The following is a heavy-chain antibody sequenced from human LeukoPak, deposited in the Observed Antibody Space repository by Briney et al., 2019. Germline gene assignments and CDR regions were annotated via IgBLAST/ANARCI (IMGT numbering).Heavy chain of an antibody. CDR3: ARVLFGSTSTSGMDV. CDR2: IIPIFGTA. D-gene: IGHD2-2*01. J-gene: IGHJ6*02. CDR1: GGTFSSYA. Sequence: ASVKVSCKAPGGTFSSYAISWVRQAPGQGLEWMGGIIPIFGTANYAQKFQGRVTITADESTSTAYMELSSLRSEDTAVYYCARVLFGSTSTSGMDVWGQGTTVTVSS. V-gene: IGHV1-69*13.